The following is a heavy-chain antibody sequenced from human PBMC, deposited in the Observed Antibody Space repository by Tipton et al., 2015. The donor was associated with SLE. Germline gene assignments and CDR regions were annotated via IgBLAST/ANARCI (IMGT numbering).Heavy chain of an antibody. D-gene: IGHD3-3*01. V-gene: IGHV3-53*01. Sequence: SLRLSCSVSGGFISSYYWSWIRQPPGKGLEWVSVIYSGGSTYYAASVKGRFTISRDTSKNTLYFQMNNLRPEDTGVYYCAKGTTIFDAYGMDVWGQGTTVTVSS. CDR2: IYSGGST. CDR1: GGFISSYY. J-gene: IGHJ6*02. CDR3: AKGTTIFDAYGMDV.